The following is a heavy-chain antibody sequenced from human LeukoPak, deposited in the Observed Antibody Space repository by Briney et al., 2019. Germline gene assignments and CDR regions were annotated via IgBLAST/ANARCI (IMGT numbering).Heavy chain of an antibody. D-gene: IGHD1-26*01. CDR3: ERHQWVPAFDI. CDR1: GDSINNNNYY. Sequence: PSETLSLTCTVSGDSINNNNYYWGWIRQPPGKGLEWIGYIYYSGSTNYNPSLKSRVTISIDTSKNQFSLKLSSVTAADTAVYYCERHQWVPAFDIWGQGTMVTVSS. CDR2: IYYSGST. J-gene: IGHJ3*02. V-gene: IGHV4-61*05.